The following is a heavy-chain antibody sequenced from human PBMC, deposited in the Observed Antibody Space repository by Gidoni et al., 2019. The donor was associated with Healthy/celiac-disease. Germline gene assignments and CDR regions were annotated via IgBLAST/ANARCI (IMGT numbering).Heavy chain of an antibody. V-gene: IGHV4-34*01. CDR1: GASFSGYY. CDR2: INHSGST. J-gene: IGHJ4*02. Sequence: QVQLQQWGAGLLKPSETLSLTCAVYGASFSGYYWSCIRQPPGKGLEWRGEINHSGSTNYNPALKRRVNIPVDTSKNQFSLKLSSVTSADTAVYYCARGWYFDYWGQGILVTVSS. CDR3: ARGWYFDY.